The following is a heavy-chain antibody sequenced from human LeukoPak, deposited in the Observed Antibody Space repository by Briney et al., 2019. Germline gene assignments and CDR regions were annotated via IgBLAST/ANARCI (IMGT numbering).Heavy chain of an antibody. J-gene: IGHJ5*02. Sequence: SETLSLTCTVSGGSISSYYWSWIRQPAGKGLEWIGRIYTSGSTNYNPSLKSRVTMSVDTSKNQFSLKLSSVTAADTAVYYCARDRLSSTSPSSWFGPWGQGTLVTVSS. D-gene: IGHD2-2*01. V-gene: IGHV4-4*07. CDR1: GGSISSYY. CDR3: ARDRLSSTSPSSWFGP. CDR2: IYTSGST.